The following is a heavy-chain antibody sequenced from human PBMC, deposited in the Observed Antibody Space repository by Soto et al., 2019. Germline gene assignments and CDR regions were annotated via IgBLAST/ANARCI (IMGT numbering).Heavy chain of an antibody. CDR1: GGSISSYY. Sequence: SETLSLTCTVSGGSISSYYWSWIRQPPGKGLEWIGYIYYSGSTNYNPSLKGRVTISVDTSKNQFSLKLSSVTAADTAVYYCAREGYTWNDGYYFDYWGQGTLVTVSS. D-gene: IGHD1-1*01. CDR3: AREGYTWNDGYYFDY. J-gene: IGHJ4*02. V-gene: IGHV4-59*01. CDR2: IYYSGST.